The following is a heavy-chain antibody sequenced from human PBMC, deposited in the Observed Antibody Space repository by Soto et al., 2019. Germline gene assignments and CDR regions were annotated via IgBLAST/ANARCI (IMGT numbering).Heavy chain of an antibody. CDR2: ISAYNGNT. V-gene: IGHV1-18*01. CDR3: ARDGSLGSYYGLDV. J-gene: IGHJ6*02. D-gene: IGHD3-16*01. Sequence: ASVKVSCEASGYTFNSHGISWVRQAPGQGLEWMGWISAYNGNTNYAQKLQGRVSMTTDTSTSTAYMELRSLKSDDTAVYYCARDGSLGSYYGLDVWGQGTTGTVSS. CDR1: GYTFNSHG.